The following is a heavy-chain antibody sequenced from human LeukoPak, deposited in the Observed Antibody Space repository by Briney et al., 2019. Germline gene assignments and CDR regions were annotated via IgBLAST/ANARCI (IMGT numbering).Heavy chain of an antibody. V-gene: IGHV4-61*01. CDR1: GGSVSSGSYY. D-gene: IGHD6-13*01. Sequence: SETLSLTCTVSGGSVSSGSYYWSWIRQPPGKGLEWIGYTYYSGSTNYNPSLKSRVTISVDTSKNQFSLKLSSVTAADTAVYYCAIHSSSWYYFDYWGQGTLVTVSS. J-gene: IGHJ4*02. CDR3: AIHSSSWYYFDY. CDR2: TYYSGST.